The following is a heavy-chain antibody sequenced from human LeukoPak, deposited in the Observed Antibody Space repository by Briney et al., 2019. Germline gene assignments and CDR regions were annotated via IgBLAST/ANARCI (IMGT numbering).Heavy chain of an antibody. CDR2: INHSGNT. D-gene: IGHD6-6*01. Sequence: SETLSLTCTVFYGSFSGYYWSWIRQPPGKGLEWIGEINHSGNTNYNPSLKSRITISVDTSKDQFTLKLSSVTAADTAVYYCARHGLVAARPAFDIWGQGTMVTVSS. J-gene: IGHJ3*02. CDR1: YGSFSGYY. V-gene: IGHV4-34*01. CDR3: ARHGLVAARPAFDI.